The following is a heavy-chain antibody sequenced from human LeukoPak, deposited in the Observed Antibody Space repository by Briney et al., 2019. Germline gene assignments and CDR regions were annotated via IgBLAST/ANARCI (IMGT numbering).Heavy chain of an antibody. CDR1: GFTFRSYG. CDR3: AKDRCSNGIGCYYYYMEV. V-gene: IGHV3-30*02. D-gene: IGHD2-8*01. CDR2: IQYDRTNE. Sequence: GGSLRLSCAASGFTFRSYGMHWVRQAPGKGLVWVAYIQYDRTNEQYAHSVKGRFRISRDNSNNILYLQMNSLRTKDTAVYYCAKDRCSNGIGCYYYYMEVWGKGTTVTISS. J-gene: IGHJ6*03.